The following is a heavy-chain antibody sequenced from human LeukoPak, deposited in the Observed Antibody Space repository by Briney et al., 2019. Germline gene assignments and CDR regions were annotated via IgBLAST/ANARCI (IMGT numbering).Heavy chain of an antibody. D-gene: IGHD7-27*01. V-gene: IGHV4-59*01. CDR3: TRGGINWGYNRFDP. CDR2: IYYSGST. J-gene: IGHJ5*02. Sequence: PSETLSLTCTVSGDSISSYYWSWIRQPPGKGLEWIGYIYYSGSTNYNPSLKSRVTISVDTSKNQFSLKLSSVTAADTAVYYCTRGGINWGYNRFDPWGQGTLVTVSS. CDR1: GDSISSYY.